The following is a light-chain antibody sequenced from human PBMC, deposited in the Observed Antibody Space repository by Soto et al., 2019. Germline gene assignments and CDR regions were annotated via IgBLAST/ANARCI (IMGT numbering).Light chain of an antibody. CDR3: CSSAGSYTLYV. Sequence: QSALTQPRSVSGSPGQSVTISCTGTSSDVGGYNFVSWYQHHPGKAPKLIIYDVSKRPSGVPDRFSGSKSGNTASLTISGLQAEDEADHYCCSSAGSYTLYVFGTGTKVTVL. J-gene: IGLJ1*01. CDR2: DVS. V-gene: IGLV2-11*01. CDR1: SSDVGGYNF.